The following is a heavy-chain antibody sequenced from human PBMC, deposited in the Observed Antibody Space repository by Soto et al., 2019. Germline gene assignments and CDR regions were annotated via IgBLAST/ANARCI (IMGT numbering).Heavy chain of an antibody. D-gene: IGHD4-17*01. CDR1: GYTFTSYY. CDR2: INPSGGST. J-gene: IGHJ3*02. CDR3: ARDQTTVVPTGAFDI. V-gene: IGHV1-46*01. Sequence: ASVKVSCKASGYTFTSYYMHWVRQAPGQGLEWMGIINPSGGSTSYAQKFQGRVTMTRDTSTSTVYMELSSLRSEDTAVYYCARDQTTVVPTGAFDIWGQGTMVIVSS.